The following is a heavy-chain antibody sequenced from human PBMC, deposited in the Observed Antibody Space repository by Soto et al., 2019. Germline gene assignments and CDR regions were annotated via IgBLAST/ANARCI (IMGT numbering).Heavy chain of an antibody. V-gene: IGHV3-15*07. D-gene: IGHD2-21*01. CDR1: GFTFSNAW. J-gene: IGHJ3*02. CDR2: IKSKTDGGTT. CDR3: TTGLVKGRGAFDI. Sequence: GGSLRLSCAASGFTFSNAWMNWVRQAPGKGLEWVGRIKSKTDGGTTDYAAPVKGRFTISRDDSKNTLYLQMNSLKTEDTAVYYCTTGLVKGRGAFDIWGPGTMVTVSS.